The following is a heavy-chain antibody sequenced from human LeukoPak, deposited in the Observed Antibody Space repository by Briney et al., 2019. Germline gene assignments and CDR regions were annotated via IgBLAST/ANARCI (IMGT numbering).Heavy chain of an antibody. CDR3: ARQLFYCSGGSCPFDY. D-gene: IGHD2-15*01. CDR1: GGSISGYY. V-gene: IGHV4-30-4*08. J-gene: IGHJ4*02. CDR2: IYYSGST. Sequence: SSETLSLTCTVSGGSISGYYWSWIRQHPGKGLEWIGYIYYSGSTYYNPSLKSRVTISVDTSKNQFSLKLSSVTAADTAVYYCARQLFYCSGGSCPFDYWGQGTLVTVSS.